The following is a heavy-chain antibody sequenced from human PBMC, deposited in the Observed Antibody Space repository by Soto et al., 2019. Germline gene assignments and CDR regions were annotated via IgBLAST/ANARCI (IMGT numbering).Heavy chain of an antibody. CDR1: EDTFRNYA. V-gene: IGHV1-69*06. D-gene: IGHD3-22*01. CDR2: IIPIFGTA. CDR3: ASTKCDSSAYYYWYLGL. J-gene: IGHJ2*01. Sequence: QVELVQSGAEVKKPGSSVKVSCQASEDTFRNYAISWVRQAPGQGLEWMGGIIPIFGTANYAQKFQGRVTITADTSANTVYLELSSLRSEDTAVYYGASTKCDSSAYYYWYLGLWGRGTLVTVSS.